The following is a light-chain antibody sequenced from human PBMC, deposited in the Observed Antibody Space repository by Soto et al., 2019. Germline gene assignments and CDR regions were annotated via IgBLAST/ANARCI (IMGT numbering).Light chain of an antibody. V-gene: IGKV3-20*01. CDR1: QSIITY. CDR2: GAS. J-gene: IGKJ4*01. Sequence: ESVLTQSPGTLSLSPGERATISCRASQSIITYLPWYKQKPGQAPSLLIYGASSRATGSPARFSGSGSGTDFTLTTSRLEPDDVSVYYCQQYYSTPLTFGGGTKVEIK. CDR3: QQYYSTPLT.